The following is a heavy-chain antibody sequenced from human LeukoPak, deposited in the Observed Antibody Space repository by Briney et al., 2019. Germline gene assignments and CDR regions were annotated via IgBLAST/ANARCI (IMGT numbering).Heavy chain of an antibody. CDR2: IYSTGST. Sequence: PSETLSLTCTVSGGSMSNYYWSWIRQPAGKGLEWIGRIYSTGSTNYNPSLKSRVTISVDTSKKQFSLKLSSVTAADTAVYYCARVGYYDSSGSFFDYWGQGTLVTVSS. CDR1: GGSMSNYY. CDR3: ARVGYYDSSGSFFDY. J-gene: IGHJ4*02. D-gene: IGHD3-22*01. V-gene: IGHV4-4*07.